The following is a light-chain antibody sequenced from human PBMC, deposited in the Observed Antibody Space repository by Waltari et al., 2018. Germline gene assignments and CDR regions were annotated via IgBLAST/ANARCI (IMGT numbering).Light chain of an antibody. J-gene: IGKJ1*01. CDR3: QQYNTGPPCT. CDR2: GAS. V-gene: IGKV3-15*01. CDR1: QSISFN. Sequence: CRASQSISFNVAWYQQKPGQAPRLLIYGASTRASGIPARFSGSGSGTDFSLTISSLQSEDFAVYFCQQYNTGPPCTFGQGTKVEVK.